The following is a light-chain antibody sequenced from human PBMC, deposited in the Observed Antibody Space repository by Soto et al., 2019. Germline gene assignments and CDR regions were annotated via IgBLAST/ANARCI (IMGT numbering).Light chain of an antibody. V-gene: IGKV1-39*01. Sequence: DITMTQSPPSLSASVGDRVTITCRASQSIGSNLHWYQRKLEKAPRLLIFDASTLQSGVPSRFSGSGSGTDFTLTITSLQPEDFATYYCQQSYSVLWTFGQGTKVEVK. CDR1: QSIGSN. J-gene: IGKJ1*01. CDR3: QQSYSVLWT. CDR2: DAS.